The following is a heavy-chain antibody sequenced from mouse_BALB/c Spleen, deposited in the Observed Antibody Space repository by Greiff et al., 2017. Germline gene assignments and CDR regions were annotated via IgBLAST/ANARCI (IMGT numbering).Heavy chain of an antibody. J-gene: IGHJ4*01. CDR1: GYSFTGYN. V-gene: IGHV1-39*01. CDR2: IDPYYGGT. D-gene: IGHD2-12*01. CDR3: ARRYSYGGYAMDY. Sequence: VQLQQSGPELEKPGASVKISCKASGYSFTGYNMNWVKQSNGKSLEWIGNIDPYYGGTSYNQKCKGKATLTVDKSSSTSYMKRKSLTSEESVLYYSARRYSYGGYAMDYWGEGTSVTVSA.